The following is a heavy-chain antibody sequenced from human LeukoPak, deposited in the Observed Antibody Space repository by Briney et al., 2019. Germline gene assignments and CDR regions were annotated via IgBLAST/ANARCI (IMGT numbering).Heavy chain of an antibody. Sequence: GGSLRLSCEGSAFIFSGHWMNWVRQTPGKGLEWVASIKEDGSERQYVDSVKGRFSISRDNTKGSLFLRLNSLRAEDTAVYYCAKTGGAYGYYGMDVWGQGTTVTVSS. V-gene: IGHV3-7*03. CDR2: IKEDGSER. CDR3: AKTGGAYGYYGMDV. D-gene: IGHD4-17*01. CDR1: AFIFSGHW. J-gene: IGHJ6*02.